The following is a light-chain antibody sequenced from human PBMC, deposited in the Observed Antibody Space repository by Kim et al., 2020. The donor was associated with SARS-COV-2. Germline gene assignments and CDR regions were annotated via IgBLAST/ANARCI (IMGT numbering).Light chain of an antibody. V-gene: IGLV3-19*01. CDR3: NSRDSSGNHWV. Sequence: ALGQTVRSTCQGDSLRSYYASWYQQKPGQAPVIVIYGKNNRPSGIPDRFSGSSSGNTASLTITGAQAEDEADYYCNSRDSSGNHWVFGGGTKLTVL. CDR1: SLRSYY. CDR2: GKN. J-gene: IGLJ3*02.